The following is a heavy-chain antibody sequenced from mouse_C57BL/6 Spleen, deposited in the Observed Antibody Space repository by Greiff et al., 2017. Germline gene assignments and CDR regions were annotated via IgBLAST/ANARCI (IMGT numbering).Heavy chain of an antibody. CDR3: ASPIYYDYFAY. CDR1: GYTFTSYW. D-gene: IGHD2-4*01. V-gene: IGHV1-64*01. J-gene: IGHJ3*01. Sequence: QVQLQQPGAELVKPGASVKLSCKASGYTFTSYWMHWVKQRPGQGLEWIGMIHPNSGSTNYNEKFKSKATLTVDKSSSTAYMQLRSLTSEDSAVYYCASPIYYDYFAYWGQGTLVTVSA. CDR2: IHPNSGST.